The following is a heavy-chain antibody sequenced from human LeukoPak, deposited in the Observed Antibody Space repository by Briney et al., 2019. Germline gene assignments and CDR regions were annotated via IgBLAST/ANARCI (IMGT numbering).Heavy chain of an antibody. D-gene: IGHD3-22*01. CDR1: GGSFSSYY. Sequence: SETLSLTXAVYGGSFSSYYWSWIRQAPGKGLEWIGKTNHGGSTNYNPSLKSRVTISVDMSKNQFSLKLSSVTAADTAVYYCARLIYYDSSGYLDYWGQGSLVTVSS. J-gene: IGHJ4*02. CDR3: ARLIYYDSSGYLDY. CDR2: TNHGGST. V-gene: IGHV4-34*01.